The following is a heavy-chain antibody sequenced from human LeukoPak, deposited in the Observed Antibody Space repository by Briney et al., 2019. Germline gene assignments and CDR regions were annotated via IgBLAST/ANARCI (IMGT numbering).Heavy chain of an antibody. V-gene: IGHV4-34*01. CDR1: GGSFSGYY. CDR3: ARLILKKMVRGVSNDY. CDR2: INHSGST. Sequence: PETLSLTCAVYGGSFSGYYWSWIRQPPGKGLEWIGEINHSGSTNYNPSLKSRVTISVDTSKNQFSLKLSSVTAADTAVYYCARLILKKMVRGVSNDYWGQGTLVTVSS. D-gene: IGHD3-10*01. J-gene: IGHJ4*02.